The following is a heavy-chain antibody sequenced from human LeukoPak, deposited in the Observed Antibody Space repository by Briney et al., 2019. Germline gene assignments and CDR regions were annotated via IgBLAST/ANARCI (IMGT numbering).Heavy chain of an antibody. CDR3: ARANWGSGYYQ. J-gene: IGHJ4*02. CDR2: INPNSGGT. V-gene: IGHV1-2*02. D-gene: IGHD3-22*01. Sequence: GASVKVSCKASGYTLTGYYMHWVRQAPGQGLEWMGWINPNSGGTKYAQKFEGRVTLTRDTSISTAYMELSRLRSDDTAVYYCARANWGSGYYQWGQGTLVTVSS. CDR1: GYTLTGYY.